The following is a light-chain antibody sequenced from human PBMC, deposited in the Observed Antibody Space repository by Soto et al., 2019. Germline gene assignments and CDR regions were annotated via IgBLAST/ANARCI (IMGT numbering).Light chain of an antibody. CDR1: LGISSH. CDR2: DAS. Sequence: QMSQSPTSLSASLGDTVTIHCGASLGISSHLAWFQQRPGKAPKYLIYDASSLLSGVPSKFSGSGSGTDFTLTISSLQPEDFATYYCQQYQSFPITFGQGGRLEVK. J-gene: IGKJ5*01. CDR3: QQYQSFPIT. V-gene: IGKV1-16*02.